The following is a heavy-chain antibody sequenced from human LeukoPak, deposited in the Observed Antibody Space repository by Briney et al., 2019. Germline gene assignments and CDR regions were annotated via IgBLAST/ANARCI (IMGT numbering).Heavy chain of an antibody. V-gene: IGHV3-7*03. J-gene: IGHJ4*02. CDR3: AKDGGRIVVVPAAMTDY. Sequence: PGGSLRLSCAASGFTFSIYWMSWVRQAPGKGLEWVANIKEDGSEEHYVDSVKGRFTISRDNSKNTLYLQMNSLRAEDTAVYYCAKDGGRIVVVPAAMTDYWGQGTLVTVSS. D-gene: IGHD2-2*01. CDR1: GFTFSIYW. CDR2: IKEDGSEE.